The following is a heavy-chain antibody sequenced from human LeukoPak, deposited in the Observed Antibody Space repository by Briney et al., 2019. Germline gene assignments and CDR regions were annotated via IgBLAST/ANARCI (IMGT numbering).Heavy chain of an antibody. CDR3: AKDRWYSSTGYFDS. J-gene: IGHJ4*02. V-gene: IGHV3-23*01. D-gene: IGHD2-2*01. Sequence: PGGSLRLSCAASGFTFSSYAMSWVRQAPGKGLEWVSGIDGSGEDTYYAESVKGRFSISRDKAKNTLYLQMNSLRDDDTAVYYCAKDRWYSSTGYFDSWGQGTLVTVSS. CDR1: GFTFSSYA. CDR2: IDGSGEDT.